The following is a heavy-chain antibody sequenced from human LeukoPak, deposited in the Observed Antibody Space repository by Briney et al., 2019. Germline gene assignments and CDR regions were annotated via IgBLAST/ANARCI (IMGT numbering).Heavy chain of an antibody. CDR1: GYTFTSYD. CDR3: ARHFTGVTIFGVATEPYGMDV. V-gene: IGHV1-8*01. J-gene: IGHJ6*02. CDR2: MNPNSGNT. D-gene: IGHD3-3*01. Sequence: ASVKVSCKASGYTFTSYDINWVRRATGQGLEWMGWMNPNSGNTGYAQKFQGRVTMTRNTSISTAYMELSSLRSEDTAVYYCARHFTGVTIFGVATEPYGMDVWGQGTTVTVSS.